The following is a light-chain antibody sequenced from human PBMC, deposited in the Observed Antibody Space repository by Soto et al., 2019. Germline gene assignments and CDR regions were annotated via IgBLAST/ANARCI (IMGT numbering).Light chain of an antibody. Sequence: QSVLTQPPSASGSPGQSVTISCTGTSSDVGGYNYVSWYQQHPGKAPKLMIYEVSKRPSGVPDRFSGSKSGNTASLTVSGLQPEDEADYYCSSXXXXXXXXFGTXT. CDR3: SSXXXXXXXX. CDR1: SSDVGGYNY. V-gene: IGLV2-8*01. CDR2: EVS. J-gene: IGLJ1*01.